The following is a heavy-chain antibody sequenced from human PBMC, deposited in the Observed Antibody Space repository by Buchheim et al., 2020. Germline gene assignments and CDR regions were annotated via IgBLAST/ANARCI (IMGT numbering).Heavy chain of an antibody. Sequence: EVQLVESGGGFVQPGGSLRLSCAASGFTFNTYDMNWVRQAPGKGLEWVSSISSSSSYIYYADSVKGRFTISRDNAKNSLYLQMNSLRAEDTAVYYCVRVVVTAYTGLLDYWGQGTL. J-gene: IGHJ4*02. CDR2: ISSSSSYI. CDR3: VRVVVTAYTGLLDY. D-gene: IGHD2-21*02. V-gene: IGHV3-21*01. CDR1: GFTFNTYD.